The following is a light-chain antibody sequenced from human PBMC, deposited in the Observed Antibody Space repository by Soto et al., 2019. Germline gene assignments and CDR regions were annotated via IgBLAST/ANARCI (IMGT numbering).Light chain of an antibody. CDR2: DVT. Sequence: QSALTQPASVSGSPGQSITISCTGTSSDVGYYDYVSWYQQHPGKAPKLMIHDVTNRPSGVSNRFSGSKPGNTASLTISGLQAEDEGDYYCCSFTRSNTYVFGTGTRSPS. V-gene: IGLV2-14*03. J-gene: IGLJ1*01. CDR1: SSDVGYYDY. CDR3: CSFTRSNTYV.